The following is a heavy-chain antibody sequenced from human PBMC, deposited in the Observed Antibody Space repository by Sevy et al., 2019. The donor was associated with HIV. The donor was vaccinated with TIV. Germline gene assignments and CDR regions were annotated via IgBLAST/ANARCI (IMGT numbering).Heavy chain of an antibody. V-gene: IGHV3-30*18. Sequence: GGSLRLSCIGSGFSFSYYGIHWVHQSPGKGLDWVALISHDGINEYYADSVKGRFTISRDNSQNTVYLEMNSLRNEDTAIYFCANAYSGSYSHSYLYALDVWGQGTTVTVSS. J-gene: IGHJ6*02. CDR3: ANAYSGSYSHSYLYALDV. CDR2: ISHDGINE. CDR1: GFSFSYYG. D-gene: IGHD1-26*01.